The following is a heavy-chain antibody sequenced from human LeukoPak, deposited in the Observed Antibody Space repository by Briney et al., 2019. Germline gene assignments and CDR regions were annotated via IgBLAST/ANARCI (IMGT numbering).Heavy chain of an antibody. V-gene: IGHV1-2*02. CDR1: GYTFTSYY. J-gene: IGHJ5*02. D-gene: IGHD3-3*01. Sequence: ASVKVSCKASGYTFTSYYMHWVRQAPGQGLEWMGWINPNSGGTNYAQKFQGRVTMTRDTSISTAYMELSRLRSDDTAVYYCAREHDSWSGYENKNWFDPWGQGTLVTVSS. CDR3: AREHDSWSGYENKNWFDP. CDR2: INPNSGGT.